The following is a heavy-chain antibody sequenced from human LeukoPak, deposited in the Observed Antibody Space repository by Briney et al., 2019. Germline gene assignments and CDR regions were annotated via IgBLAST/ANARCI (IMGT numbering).Heavy chain of an antibody. CDR1: GYTFTGYY. J-gene: IGHJ4*02. CDR2: INPNSGGT. V-gene: IGHV1-2*06. CDR3: ARGYYDILTGYVYFDY. Sequence: ASVKVSCKASGYTFTGYYMHWVRQAPGQGLEWMGRINPNSGGTNYAQKFQGRVTMTRDTSISTAYMELSRLRSDDTAVYYCARGYYDILTGYVYFDYWGQGTLVTVSS. D-gene: IGHD3-9*01.